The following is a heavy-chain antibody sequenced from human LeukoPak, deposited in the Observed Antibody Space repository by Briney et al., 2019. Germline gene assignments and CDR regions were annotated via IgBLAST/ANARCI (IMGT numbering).Heavy chain of an antibody. D-gene: IGHD6-13*01. CDR1: GGSISSSSYY. Sequence: SETLSLTCTVSGGSISSSSYYWGCIRQPPGKGLEWIGSIYYSGSTYYNPSLKSRVTISVDTSKNQFSLKLSSVTAADTAVYYCARLLSGSWFYYFDYWGQGTLVTVSS. V-gene: IGHV4-39*01. CDR2: IYYSGST. J-gene: IGHJ4*02. CDR3: ARLLSGSWFYYFDY.